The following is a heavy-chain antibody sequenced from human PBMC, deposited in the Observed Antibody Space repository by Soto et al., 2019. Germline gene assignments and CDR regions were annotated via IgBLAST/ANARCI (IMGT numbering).Heavy chain of an antibody. CDR2: ISVNTGDT. CDR1: GYTFSNYG. D-gene: IGHD4-4*01. CDR3: ARLTTLSKPNYSYYYCMDV. J-gene: IGHJ6*03. Sequence: QVQLAQSGAEVKKPGASVEVSCRASGYTFSNYGISWVRQAPGQGLEWMAWISVNTGDTNFAQKFQGRLTVTTDTSTSTGYMELRGLRSDDTAVYYCARLTTLSKPNYSYYYCMDVWGKGTTVTVS. V-gene: IGHV1-18*01.